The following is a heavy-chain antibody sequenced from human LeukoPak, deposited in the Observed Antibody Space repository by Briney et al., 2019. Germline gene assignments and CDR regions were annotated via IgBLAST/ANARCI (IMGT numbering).Heavy chain of an antibody. D-gene: IGHD3-22*01. CDR1: GGSISSSSYY. Sequence: PSETLSLTCTVSGGSISSSSYYWGWIRQPPGKGLEWIGSIYYSGSTYYNPSLKSRVTISVDTSKNQFSLKLSSVTAADTAVYYCARGRDMGYYYDSSGYPQNRPFDYWGQGTLVTVSS. CDR3: ARGRDMGYYYDSSGYPQNRPFDY. V-gene: IGHV4-39*07. J-gene: IGHJ4*02. CDR2: IYYSGST.